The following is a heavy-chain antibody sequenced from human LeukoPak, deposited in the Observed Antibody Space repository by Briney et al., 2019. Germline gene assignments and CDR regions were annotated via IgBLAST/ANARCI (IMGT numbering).Heavy chain of an antibody. J-gene: IGHJ3*02. CDR2: ISYDGSNK. D-gene: IGHD3-10*01. CDR1: GFTFCSYG. V-gene: IGHV3-30*18. Sequence: GGSLRLSCAASGFTFCSYGMHWVRQAPGKGLGWVEVISYDGSNKYYADSVKGRFTISRDNSKNTLYLQMNSLRAEDTAVYYCAKVANRGWGDAFDIWGQGTMVTVSS. CDR3: AKVANRGWGDAFDI.